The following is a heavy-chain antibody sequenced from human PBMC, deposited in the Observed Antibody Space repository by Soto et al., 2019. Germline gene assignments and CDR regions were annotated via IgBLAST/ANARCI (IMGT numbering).Heavy chain of an antibody. CDR2: ISYDGRKK. CDR3: ALDRSSGEIAEYFHH. CDR1: GINFSRYG. J-gene: IGHJ1*01. Sequence: QVQLVESGGGAVQPGRSLRLACAASGINFSRYGVHWVRQAPGKGLDWVAGISYDGRKKYYVDSVKGRFTISRDNSKNTVSLPMNSLRLDDTALYFCALDRSSGEIAEYFHHWGQGTLVTVFS. D-gene: IGHD6-19*01. V-gene: IGHV3-30*03.